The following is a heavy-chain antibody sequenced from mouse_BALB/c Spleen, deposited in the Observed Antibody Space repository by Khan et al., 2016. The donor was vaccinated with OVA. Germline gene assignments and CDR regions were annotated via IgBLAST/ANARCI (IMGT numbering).Heavy chain of an antibody. CDR3: ARNRESDYFDY. Sequence: QVQLKESGPGLVAPSQSLSITCTVSGFSLTNYGVHWVRQPPGKGLEWLGIIWAGGSTNYNSALMSRLSISKDNSRSQVILKMNSLQTDDTAMYFCARNRESDYFDYWGQGTTLTVSS. CDR2: IWAGGST. J-gene: IGHJ2*01. V-gene: IGHV2-9*02. CDR1: GFSLTNYG.